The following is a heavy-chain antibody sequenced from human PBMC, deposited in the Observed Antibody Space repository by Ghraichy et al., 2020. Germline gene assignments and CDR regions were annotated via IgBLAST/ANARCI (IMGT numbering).Heavy chain of an antibody. V-gene: IGHV4-39*01. CDR1: GGSISSSSYY. CDR2: IYYSGST. CDR3: ARLSYPDEQWPMKKGWFDP. D-gene: IGHD6-19*01. J-gene: IGHJ5*02. Sequence: SETLSLTCTVSGGSISSSSYYWGWIRQPPGKGLEWIGSIYYSGSTYYNPSLKSRVTISVDTSKNQFSLKLSSVTAADTAVYYCARLSYPDEQWPMKKGWFDPWGQGTLVTVSS.